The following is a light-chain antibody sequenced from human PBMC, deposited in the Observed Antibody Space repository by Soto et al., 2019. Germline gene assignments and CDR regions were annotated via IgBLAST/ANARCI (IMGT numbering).Light chain of an antibody. CDR1: QSVLYSSNNKNY. CDR2: WAS. CDR3: QQYYNTPIT. V-gene: IGKV4-1*01. J-gene: IGKJ5*01. Sequence: DLVLNQSPDSLSVSLGERATINCKSSQSVLYSSNNKNYLAWYQQKPGQPPKLLIYWASTRESGVPDRFSGSGSGTDFTLTISSLQAEDVAVYYCQQYYNTPITFGQGTRLEIK.